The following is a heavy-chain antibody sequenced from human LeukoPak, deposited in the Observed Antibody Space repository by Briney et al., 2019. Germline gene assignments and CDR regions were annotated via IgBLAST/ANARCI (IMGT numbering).Heavy chain of an antibody. J-gene: IGHJ4*02. Sequence: GASVKVSCKASGGTCSSYAISWVRQAPGQGLEWMGGIIPIFGTANYAQKFQGRVTITADESTSTAYMELSSLRSEDTAVYYCARGNIAAAGHFDYWGQGTLVTVSS. CDR2: IIPIFGTA. CDR3: ARGNIAAAGHFDY. CDR1: GGTCSSYA. D-gene: IGHD6-13*01. V-gene: IGHV1-69*13.